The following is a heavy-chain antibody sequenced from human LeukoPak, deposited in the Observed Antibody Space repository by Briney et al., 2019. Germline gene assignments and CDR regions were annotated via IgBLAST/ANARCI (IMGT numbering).Heavy chain of an antibody. Sequence: GGSLRLSCAASGFTFSSYSMNWVRQAPGKGLEWVSAISGSGGSTYYADSVKGRFTISRDNSKNTLYLQMNSLRAEDTAVYYCAKGEGLWFGELKAWGQGTLVTVSS. CDR2: ISGSGGST. CDR1: GFTFSSYS. CDR3: AKGEGLWFGELKA. D-gene: IGHD3-10*01. J-gene: IGHJ5*02. V-gene: IGHV3-23*01.